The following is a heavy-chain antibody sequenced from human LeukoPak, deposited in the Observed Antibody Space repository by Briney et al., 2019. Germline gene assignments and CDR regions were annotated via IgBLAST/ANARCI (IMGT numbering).Heavy chain of an antibody. CDR1: GFTFSSYV. V-gene: IGHV3-30*04. CDR3: ARDLSAVAGTALFDP. CDR2: ISYDGSNE. J-gene: IGHJ5*02. Sequence: GGSLRLSCAAAGFTFSSYVMHWVRQAPGKGLEWVAIISYDGSNEYYADSVKGRFTISRDNSKNTLYLQMNSLKTEDTAVYYRARDLSAVAGTALFDPWGQGTLVTVSS. D-gene: IGHD6-19*01.